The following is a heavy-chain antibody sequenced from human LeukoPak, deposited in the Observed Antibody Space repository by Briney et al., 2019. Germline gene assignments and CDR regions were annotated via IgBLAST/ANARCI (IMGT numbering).Heavy chain of an antibody. CDR3: AEGYLPCGVFTSDAFDI. V-gene: IGHV3-9*03. CDR1: GFTLDDSA. Sequence: GGSLRLSSAAPGFTLDDSAMHSVRHAPGEGLEWVSGIFWNSGSIGYADSVKGRFTISRDNAKNSLYLQMNSLRAKDMALYYFAEGYLPCGVFTSDAFDIWGQGTMVTVSS. D-gene: IGHD3-3*01. CDR2: IFWNSGSI. J-gene: IGHJ3*02.